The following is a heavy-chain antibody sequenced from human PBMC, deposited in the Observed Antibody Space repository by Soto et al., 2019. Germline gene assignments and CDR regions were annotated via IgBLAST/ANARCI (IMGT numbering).Heavy chain of an antibody. D-gene: IGHD2-2*01. V-gene: IGHV1-18*01. J-gene: IGHJ6*03. CDR1: GYTVTSYG. CDR2: ISAYNGNT. CDR3: ARVRYCSSTSCPSWDYYYYMDV. Sequence: ASVKVSCKASGYTVTSYGISWVRQAPGQGLEWMGWISAYNGNTNYAQKLQGRVTMTTDTSTSTAYMELRSLRSDDTAVYYCARVRYCSSTSCPSWDYYYYMDVWGKGTTVTVSS.